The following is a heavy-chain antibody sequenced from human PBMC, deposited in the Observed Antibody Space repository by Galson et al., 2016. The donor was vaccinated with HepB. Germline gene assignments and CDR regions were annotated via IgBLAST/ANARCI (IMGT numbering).Heavy chain of an antibody. V-gene: IGHV4-39*02. Sequence: SETLSLTCTVSGGSISSSSYYWGWIRQPPGKGLEWIGSIYYTGSTYYNPSLKSRVTISIDTSKRHFSLKLSSVTAADTAVYYCASPLGSRYRPSAFDIWGQGTMVAVSS. CDR1: GGSISSSSYY. J-gene: IGHJ3*02. CDR2: IYYTGST. D-gene: IGHD7-27*01. CDR3: ASPLGSRYRPSAFDI.